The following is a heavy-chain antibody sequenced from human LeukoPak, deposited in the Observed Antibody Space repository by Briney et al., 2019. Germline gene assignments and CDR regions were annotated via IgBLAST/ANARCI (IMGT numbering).Heavy chain of an antibody. V-gene: IGHV3-30*03. J-gene: IGHJ6*02. D-gene: IGHD3-10*01. CDR2: MSYDENTK. CDR3: ARDDQSVTMGRGQTSYYYYGMDV. CDR1: GFSFNAYW. Sequence: GGSLRLSCTASGFSFNAYWMHWVRQAPGTGLEWVAIMSYDENTKYYADSVKGRFTVSRDNSKNTLYLQMDSLRPEDTAMYYCARDDQSVTMGRGQTSYYYYGMDVWGQGTTVTVSS.